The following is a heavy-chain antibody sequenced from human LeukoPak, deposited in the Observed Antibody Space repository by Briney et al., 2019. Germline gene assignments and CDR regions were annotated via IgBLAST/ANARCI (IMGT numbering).Heavy chain of an antibody. CDR3: ATKYSAGWLFDY. D-gene: IGHD5-12*01. Sequence: PGGSLRLSCAASGFTFSIYGMNWVRQAPGKGLEWVSSIDNDGSYIYYADSVKGRFTLSRDNAENSVHLQMISLRAEDTAVYYCATKYSAGWLFDYWGQGTLVTVSS. J-gene: IGHJ4*02. CDR1: GFTFSIYG. CDR2: IDNDGSYI. V-gene: IGHV3-21*01.